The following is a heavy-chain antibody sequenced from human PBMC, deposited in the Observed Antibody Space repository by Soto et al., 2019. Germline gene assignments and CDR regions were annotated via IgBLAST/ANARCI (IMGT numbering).Heavy chain of an antibody. CDR3: AKDNESDGAVAGTGAFDI. V-gene: IGHV3-23*01. Sequence: GGSLRLSCAASGFTFSSYAMSWVRQAPGKGLEWVSAISGSGGSTYYADSVKGRFTISRDNSKNTLYLQMNSLRAEDTAVYYCAKDNESDGAVAGTGAFDIWGQGTMVTVSS. J-gene: IGHJ3*02. CDR1: GFTFSSYA. D-gene: IGHD6-19*01. CDR2: ISGSGGST.